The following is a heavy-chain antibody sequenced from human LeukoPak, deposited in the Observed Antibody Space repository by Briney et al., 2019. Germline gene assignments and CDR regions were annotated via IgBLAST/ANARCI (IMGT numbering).Heavy chain of an antibody. CDR2: INASGGNT. V-gene: IGHV3-23*01. D-gene: IGHD6-6*01. CDR1: GFTFSTYA. CDR3: TKLASGGAARQYYFDY. Sequence: GGSLRLSCAASGFTFSTYAMTWVRQAPGKALEWVSTINASGGNTYYADSVKGRFSISRDNSKNTPYLQMNSLRADDTAIYYCTKLASGGAARQYYFDYWGQGTLVTVSS. J-gene: IGHJ4*02.